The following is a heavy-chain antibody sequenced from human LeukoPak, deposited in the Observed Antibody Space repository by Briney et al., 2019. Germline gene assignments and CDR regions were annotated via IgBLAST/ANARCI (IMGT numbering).Heavy chain of an antibody. Sequence: GGSLRLSCAASGLTFSSYWMSWVRQAPGKGLEWVANIKHDGSEKNYVDSVKGRFTISRDNAKNTLYLQMNSLRAEDTAVYYCARALGQPYFDYWGQGALVTVSS. V-gene: IGHV3-7*04. CDR1: GLTFSSYW. CDR3: ARALGQPYFDY. CDR2: IKHDGSEK. D-gene: IGHD7-27*01. J-gene: IGHJ4*02.